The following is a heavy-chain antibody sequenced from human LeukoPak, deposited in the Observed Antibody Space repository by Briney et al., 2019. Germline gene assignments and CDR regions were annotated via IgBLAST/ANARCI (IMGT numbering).Heavy chain of an antibody. CDR2: INHSGST. D-gene: IGHD3-22*01. CDR3: ARGGSAYYYDSSGYQRYFQH. CDR1: GGSFSGYY. Sequence: SETLSLTCAVYGGSFSGYYWSWTRQPPGKGLEWIGEINHSGSTNYNPSLKSRVTISVDTSKNQFSLKLSSVTAADTAVYYCARGGSAYYYDSSGYQRYFQHWGQGTLVTVSS. V-gene: IGHV4-34*01. J-gene: IGHJ1*01.